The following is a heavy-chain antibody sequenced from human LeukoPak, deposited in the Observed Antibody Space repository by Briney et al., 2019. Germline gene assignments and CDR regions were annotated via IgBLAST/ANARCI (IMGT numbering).Heavy chain of an antibody. CDR3: ARAHSGPWYGSGSYYKPG. J-gene: IGHJ4*02. CDR2: IKQDGSEK. D-gene: IGHD3-10*01. V-gene: IGHV3-7*01. CDR1: GFTFSSYW. Sequence: AGGSLRLSCAASGFTFSSYWMSWVRQAPGKGLEWVANIKQDGSEKYYVDSVKGRFTISRDNAKNSLYLQMNSLRAEDTAVYYCARAHSGPWYGSGSYYKPGWGQGTLVTVSS.